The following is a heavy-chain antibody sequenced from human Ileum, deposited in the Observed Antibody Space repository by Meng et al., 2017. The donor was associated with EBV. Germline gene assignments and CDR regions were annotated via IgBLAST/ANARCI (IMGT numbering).Heavy chain of an antibody. CDR1: GGSLTSTRSY. CDR3: ASHRPFGEWYSLDH. V-gene: IGHV4-39*01. D-gene: IGHD3-10*01. J-gene: IGHJ4*02. CDR2: VYFTGST. Sequence: QVHLQESGPELVRPSETLSLTCRVSGGSLTSTRSYWGWVRQPPGKGLEWIGTVYFTGSTYYNPSLKSRVSISVDTSKNQFSLELNSVTAADTAVYYCASHRPFGEWYSLDHWGQGTPVTVSS.